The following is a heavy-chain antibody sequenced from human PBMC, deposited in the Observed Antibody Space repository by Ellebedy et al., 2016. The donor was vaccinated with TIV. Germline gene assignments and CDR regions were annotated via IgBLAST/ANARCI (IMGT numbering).Heavy chain of an antibody. CDR2: INPANGDT. Sequence: ASVKVSCKDSGYTFATHALYWLRQAPGQRLEWMGWINPANGDTRYSQRFLGRVSITRDTSTNTVFMDLSGLQSEDTALYYCARDRSSSWSSYFDSWGQGTLVTVSS. D-gene: IGHD6-13*01. J-gene: IGHJ4*02. CDR3: ARDRSSSWSSYFDS. V-gene: IGHV1-3*01. CDR1: GYTFATHA.